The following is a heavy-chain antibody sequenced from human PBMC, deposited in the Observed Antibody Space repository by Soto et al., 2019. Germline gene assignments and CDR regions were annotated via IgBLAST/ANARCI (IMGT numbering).Heavy chain of an antibody. CDR2: MGYDGNYE. CDR1: GYMFSGYG. J-gene: IGHJ4*02. CDR3: ARAGFNYYFDY. Sequence: GGSLRLSCAASGYMFSGYGMHWVRQAPGKGLEWVAVMGYDGNYEKYADSVKGRLTISRDNSKNTVYLQLNSLRAEDTAVYFCARAGFNYYFDYWGLGTLVTVSS. V-gene: IGHV3-30*02.